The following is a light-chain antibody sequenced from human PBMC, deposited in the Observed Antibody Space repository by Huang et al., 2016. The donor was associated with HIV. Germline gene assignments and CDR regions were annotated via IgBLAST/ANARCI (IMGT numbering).Light chain of an antibody. J-gene: IGKJ1*01. CDR3: QQYNNWPQT. CDR2: GAS. V-gene: IGKV3-15*01. Sequence: EIVMTQSPATLSVSPGERATLSCRASQSVSNKLAWYQQKPGQAPRLLINGASTRATGIPARFSGSGSGTEFTLTISSLQSEDFAVYYCQQYNNWPQTFGQGTKVDIK. CDR1: QSVSNK.